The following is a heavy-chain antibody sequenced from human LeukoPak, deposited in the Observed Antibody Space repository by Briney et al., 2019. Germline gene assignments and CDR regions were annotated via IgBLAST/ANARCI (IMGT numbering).Heavy chain of an antibody. CDR3: ARGGGKGLVTEDWFDP. Sequence: SETLSLTCTVSGGSISSYYWSWIRQPPGKGLEWIGYIYYSGSTNYNPSLKSRVTISVDTSKNQFSLKLSSVTAADTAVYYCARGGGKGLVTEDWFDPWGQGTLVTVSS. D-gene: IGHD3-9*01. V-gene: IGHV4-59*01. CDR2: IYYSGST. CDR1: GGSISSYY. J-gene: IGHJ5*02.